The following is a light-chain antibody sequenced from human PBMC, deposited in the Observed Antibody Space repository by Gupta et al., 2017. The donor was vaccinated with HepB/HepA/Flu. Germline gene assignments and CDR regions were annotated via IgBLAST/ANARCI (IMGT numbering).Light chain of an antibody. V-gene: IGKV1-39*01. J-gene: IGKJ1*01. CDR3: QQRDSTPST. Sequence: DIQMTQSPSSLSASVGDRVTITCRASQSISSYLNWYQQKPGKAPKLLIYAASSLQSGVPSRFSGSGSGTDFTLTISRLQPEDFATYYCQQRDSTPSTFGQGTKVETK. CDR1: QSISSY. CDR2: AAS.